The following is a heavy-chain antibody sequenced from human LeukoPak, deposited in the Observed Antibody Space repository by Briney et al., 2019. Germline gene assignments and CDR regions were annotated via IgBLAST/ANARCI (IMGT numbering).Heavy chain of an antibody. D-gene: IGHD6-13*01. J-gene: IGHJ4*02. CDR1: GFTFSSNG. CDR2: ISGSGGST. CDR3: AKFFAAGYDY. V-gene: IGHV3-23*01. Sequence: HPGGSLRLSCAASGFTFSSNGMSWVRQAPGKGLEWVSAISGSGGSTYYADSVKGRFTISRDNSKNTLYLQMNSLRAEDTAVYYCAKFFAAGYDYWGQGTLVTVSS.